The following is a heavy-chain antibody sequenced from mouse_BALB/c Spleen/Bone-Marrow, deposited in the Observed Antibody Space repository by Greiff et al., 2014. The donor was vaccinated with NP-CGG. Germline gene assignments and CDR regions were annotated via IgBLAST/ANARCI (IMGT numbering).Heavy chain of an antibody. CDR3: ARGFITTDAMDY. CDR2: ISSGGSYA. V-gene: IGHV5-6*02. CDR1: GFTFSSYG. Sequence: EVKLEESGGDLVKPGGSLKLSCAASGFTFSSYGMSRVRQTPDKRLEWVATISSGGSYAYYPDSVKGRFTISRDNAKNTLYLQMSSLKSEDTAMYYCARGFITTDAMDYWGQGTSVTVSS. J-gene: IGHJ4*01. D-gene: IGHD1-1*01.